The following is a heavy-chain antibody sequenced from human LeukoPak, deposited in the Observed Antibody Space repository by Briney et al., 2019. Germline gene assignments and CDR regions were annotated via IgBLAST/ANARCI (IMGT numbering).Heavy chain of an antibody. Sequence: GRSLRLSCAASGFTFSNAWMSWVRQAPGKGLEWVGRARDKPNGYTTEYAAPVKGRFTISRDESRKSVYLQMSSLKTEDMAVYYCARVGGTVIRGIIVTRLDYWGQGTLVTVSS. CDR1: GFTFSNAW. CDR2: ARDKPNGYTT. V-gene: IGHV3-72*01. CDR3: ARVGGTVIRGIIVTRLDY. D-gene: IGHD3-10*01. J-gene: IGHJ4*02.